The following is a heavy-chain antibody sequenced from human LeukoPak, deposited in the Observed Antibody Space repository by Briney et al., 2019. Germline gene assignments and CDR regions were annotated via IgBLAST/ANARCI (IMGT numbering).Heavy chain of an antibody. D-gene: IGHD3-3*01. CDR2: IIPIFGTA. CDR3: ARYLHNYDFWSGYYLDWFDP. J-gene: IGHJ5*02. V-gene: IGHV1-69*01. CDR1: GGTFSSYA. Sequence: ASVKVSCKASGGTFSSYAISWVRQAPGQGPEWMGGIIPIFGTANYAQKFQGRVTITADESTSTAYMELSSLRSEDTAVYYCARYLHNYDFWSGYYLDWFDPWGQGTLVTVSS.